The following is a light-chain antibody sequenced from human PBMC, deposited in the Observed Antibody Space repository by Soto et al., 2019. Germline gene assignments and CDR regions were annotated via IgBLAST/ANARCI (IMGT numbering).Light chain of an antibody. V-gene: IGKV3-20*01. CDR1: QSVSSSY. J-gene: IGKJ1*01. Sequence: EIVVTQSPGTLSLSPGERATLSCRASQSVSSSYLAWYQQKPGQAPRLLIYGASSRAPGTPDRFSGSVSGTDFTLTISRLEPEDFAVYYCQQYGSSPRTFGHGTKVEIK. CDR3: QQYGSSPRT. CDR2: GAS.